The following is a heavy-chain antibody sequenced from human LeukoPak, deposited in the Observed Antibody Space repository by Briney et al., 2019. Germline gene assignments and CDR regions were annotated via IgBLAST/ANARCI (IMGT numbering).Heavy chain of an antibody. CDR3: ARCLRGYSYGPNDY. CDR1: GGTFSSYA. J-gene: IGHJ4*02. V-gene: IGHV1-69*06. D-gene: IGHD5-18*01. Sequence: ASVKVSCKASGGTFSSYAISWVRQAPGQGLEWMGGIIPIFGTANYAQKFQGRVTITADKSTSTAYMELSSLRSEDTAVYYCARCLRGYSYGPNDYWGQGTLVTVSS. CDR2: IIPIFGTA.